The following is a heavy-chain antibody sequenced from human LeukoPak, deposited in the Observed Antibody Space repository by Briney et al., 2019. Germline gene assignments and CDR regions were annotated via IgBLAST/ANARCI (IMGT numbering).Heavy chain of an antibody. J-gene: IGHJ3*02. CDR2: INPNGGST. D-gene: IGHD5-18*01. V-gene: IGHV1-46*01. CDR3: ARDVDTAMVMMAFDI. Sequence: ASVKVSCKASGYTLTRYFIHWVRQAPGQGLEWMGIINPNGGSTSYPQKFQGRVTMTRDTSTNTVYMELSSLKSEDTAVYYCARDVDTAMVMMAFDIWGQGTMVTVSS. CDR1: GYTLTRYF.